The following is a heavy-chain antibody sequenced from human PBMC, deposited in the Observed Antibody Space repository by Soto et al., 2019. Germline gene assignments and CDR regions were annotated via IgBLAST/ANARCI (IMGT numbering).Heavy chain of an antibody. CDR2: ITVSGAQK. D-gene: IGHD5-12*01. V-gene: IGHV3-23*01. Sequence: EVKLLESGGGLVQPGGSLRLSCAASGFTFIDSDMSWVRQAPGKGLEWVSSITVSGAQKDYGKSVKGRFTISRDNSNDTLFLKMDSLQVEDPAIYYCAKMPGGGWQRFFDYWGQGTMVTVSS. J-gene: IGHJ4*02. CDR1: GFTFIDSD. CDR3: AKMPGGGWQRFFDY.